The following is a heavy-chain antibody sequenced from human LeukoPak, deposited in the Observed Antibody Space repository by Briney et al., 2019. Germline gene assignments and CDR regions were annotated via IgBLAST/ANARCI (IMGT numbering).Heavy chain of an antibody. CDR3: ARASQQWLVRYFDY. D-gene: IGHD6-19*01. CDR2: IYYSGST. CDR1: GGSISSDY. V-gene: IGHV4-59*01. J-gene: IGHJ4*02. Sequence: SETLSLTCTVSGGSISSDYWSWIRQPPGKGLEWIEYIYYSGSTNYNPSLKSRVTISVDTSKNQFSLKLSSVTAADTAVYYCARASQQWLVRYFDYWGQGTLVTVSS.